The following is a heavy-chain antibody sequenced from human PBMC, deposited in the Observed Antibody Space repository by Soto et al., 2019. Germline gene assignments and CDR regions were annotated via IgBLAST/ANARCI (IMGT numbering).Heavy chain of an antibody. CDR1: GFTFSSYA. CDR3: VKGSSASRPYYFDY. CDR2: ISYDGSNK. Sequence: GGSRRLSCAASGFTFSSYAMHWVRQAPGKGLEWVAVISYDGSNKYYADSVKGRFTISRDNSKNTLYLQMTSLRAEDTALYYYVKGSSASRPYYFDYWGQGTLVTVSS. D-gene: IGHD3-22*01. V-gene: IGHV3-30-3*01. J-gene: IGHJ4*02.